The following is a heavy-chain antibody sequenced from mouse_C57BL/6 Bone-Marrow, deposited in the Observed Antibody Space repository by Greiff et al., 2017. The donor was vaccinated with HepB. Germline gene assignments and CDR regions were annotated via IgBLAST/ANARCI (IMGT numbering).Heavy chain of an antibody. V-gene: IGHV5-17*01. CDR3: ARDSQLTGKGRFAY. J-gene: IGHJ3*01. CDR1: GFTFSDYG. CDR2: ISSGSSTI. Sequence: DVMLVESGGGLVKPGGSLKLSCAASGFTFSDYGMHWVRQAPEKGLEWVAYISSGSSTIYYADTVKGRFTISRDNAKNTLFLQMTSLRSEDTAMYYCARDSQLTGKGRFAYWGQGTLVTVSA. D-gene: IGHD4-1*01.